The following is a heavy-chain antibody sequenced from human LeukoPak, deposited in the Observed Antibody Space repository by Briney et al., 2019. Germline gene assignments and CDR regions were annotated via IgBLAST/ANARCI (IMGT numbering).Heavy chain of an antibody. CDR1: GGSFSGYY. Sequence: SETLSLTCAVYGGSFSGYYWSWIRQPPGKGLEWIGEINHNGSTNYNPSLKSRVTISVDTSKNQFSLKLSSVTAADTAVYYCARGCYDFWSGYYTVPSYYYGMDVWGQGTTVTVSS. CDR2: INHNGST. D-gene: IGHD3-3*01. V-gene: IGHV4-34*01. J-gene: IGHJ6*02. CDR3: ARGCYDFWSGYYTVPSYYYGMDV.